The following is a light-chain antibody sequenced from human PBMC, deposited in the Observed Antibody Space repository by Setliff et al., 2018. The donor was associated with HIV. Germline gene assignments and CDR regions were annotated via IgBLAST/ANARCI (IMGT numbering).Light chain of an antibody. CDR2: DVY. CDR3: CSYAARQTSYG. Sequence: QSVLTQPRSVSGSPGQSVTISCTGTSSDVGGYDYVSWFQQHPGKAPKLLIYDVYKRPSGVPDRFSGSRSGNTASLTISGLQGDDETYYYCCSYAARQTSYGFGTGTKV. CDR1: SSDVGGYDY. V-gene: IGLV2-11*01. J-gene: IGLJ1*01.